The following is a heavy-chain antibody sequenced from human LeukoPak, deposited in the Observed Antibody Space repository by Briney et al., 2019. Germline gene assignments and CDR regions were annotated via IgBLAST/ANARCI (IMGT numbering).Heavy chain of an antibody. CDR3: ARDLYYYDSSVYYAY. D-gene: IGHD3-22*01. V-gene: IGHV3-30-3*01. Sequence: GRSLRLSCAASGFTFSSYAMHWVRQAPGKGLEWVAVISYDGSNKYYADSVKGRFTISRDNSKNTLYLQMNSLRAEDTAVYYCARDLYYYDSSVYYAYWGQGPLVTFSS. CDR1: GFTFSSYA. J-gene: IGHJ4*02. CDR2: ISYDGSNK.